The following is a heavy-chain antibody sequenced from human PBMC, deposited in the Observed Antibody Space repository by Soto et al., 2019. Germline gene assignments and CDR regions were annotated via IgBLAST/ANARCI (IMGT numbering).Heavy chain of an antibody. CDR2: INPNSGGT. CDR1: GSTFSDYS. CDR3: VIGHCSNGVCFLHYYGLDI. Sequence: ASVKVSCEASGSTFSDYSIHWLRQAPGQGLEWMGWINPNSGGTNYAQKFQGRVTMARDTSINTAYLDLSGLRSDDTAVYYCVIGHCSNGVCFLHYYGLDIWRLGTTVTVSS. D-gene: IGHD2-8*01. V-gene: IGHV1-2*02. J-gene: IGHJ6*01.